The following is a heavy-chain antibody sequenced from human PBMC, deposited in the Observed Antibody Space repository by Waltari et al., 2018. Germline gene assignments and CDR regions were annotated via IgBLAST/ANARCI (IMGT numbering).Heavy chain of an antibody. D-gene: IGHD3-10*01. Sequence: QVQLQESGPGLVKPSETLSLTCTVSGGSISSYYWGWIRPPPGKGLEWIGYIYYSGSTNYNPSLKSRVTISVDTSKNQFSLKLSSVTAADTAVYYCARSLRELRGRYYYMDVWGKGTTVTVSS. CDR2: IYYSGST. V-gene: IGHV4-59*01. J-gene: IGHJ6*03. CDR1: GGSISSYY. CDR3: ARSLRELRGRYYYMDV.